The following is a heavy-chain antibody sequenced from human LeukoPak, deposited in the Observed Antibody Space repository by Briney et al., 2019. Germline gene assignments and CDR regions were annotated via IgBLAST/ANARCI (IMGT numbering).Heavy chain of an antibody. V-gene: IGHV5-51*01. CDR2: IYPGDSDT. CDR3: ARTYYYDSSGYGEYFQH. J-gene: IGHJ1*01. D-gene: IGHD3-22*01. CDR1: GYSFTSYW. Sequence: GESLQISCKGSGYSFTSYWIGWVRQMPGKGLEWVGIIYPGDSDTRYSPSFQGQVTISADKSISTAYLQWSSLKASDTAMYYCARTYYYDSSGYGEYFQHWGQGTLVTVSS.